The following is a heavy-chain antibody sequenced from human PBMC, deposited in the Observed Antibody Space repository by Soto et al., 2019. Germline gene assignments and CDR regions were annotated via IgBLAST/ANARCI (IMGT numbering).Heavy chain of an antibody. V-gene: IGHV4-30-2*05. CDR1: GGCISSDDYS. Sequence: SQTLSPTRTVSGGCISSDDYSWSRIRQPPGKGLWGFGYVHHSGNTYDSPSLKSRLTMSVDTSKNQFSLKLSSVTAADTAVYFCVRVLDDSGYY. CDR2: VHHSGNT. D-gene: IGHD3-22*01. CDR3: VRVLDDSGYY. J-gene: IGHJ6*01.